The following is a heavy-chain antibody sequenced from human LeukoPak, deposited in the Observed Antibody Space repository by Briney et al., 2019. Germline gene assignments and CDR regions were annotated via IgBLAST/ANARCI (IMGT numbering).Heavy chain of an antibody. D-gene: IGHD6-19*01. CDR2: ASGSGGST. Sequence: TGGSLRLSCAASGFTLSTSAMTWVRQGPGKGLEWVSAASGSGGSTYYADSVKGRFTISRDNSKNTLYLQMNTLRAEDTAIYYCAKTPGSSGWYYFDYWGQGTLVNVSS. J-gene: IGHJ4*02. CDR1: GFTLSTSA. V-gene: IGHV3-23*01. CDR3: AKTPGSSGWYYFDY.